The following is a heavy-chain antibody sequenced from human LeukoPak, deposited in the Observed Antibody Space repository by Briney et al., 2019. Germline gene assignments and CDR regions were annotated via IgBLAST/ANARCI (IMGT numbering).Heavy chain of an antibody. CDR1: GFTFSDYY. D-gene: IGHD6-13*01. Sequence: GGSLRLSCAASGFTFSDYYMSWIRQAPGKGLEWVSYISTSGSTIYYADSVKGRFTISRDNAKNSLYLQMNSLRAEDTAVYYCARFIAAPYYFDYWGRGTLVTVSS. CDR3: ARFIAAPYYFDY. J-gene: IGHJ4*02. CDR2: ISTSGSTI. V-gene: IGHV3-11*04.